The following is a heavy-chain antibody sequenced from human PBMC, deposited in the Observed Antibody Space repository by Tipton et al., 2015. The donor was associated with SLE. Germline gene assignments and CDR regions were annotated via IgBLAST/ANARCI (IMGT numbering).Heavy chain of an antibody. CDR1: GFTFSGSA. CDR3: AKDGVSIVATISRFDY. CDR2: IRSKANSYAT. Sequence: SLRLSCAASGFTFSGSAMHWVRQASGKGLEWVGRIRSKANSYATAYAASVKGRFTISRDDSKNTAYLQMNSLRAEDTAVYYCAKDGVSIVATISRFDYWGQGTLVTVSS. J-gene: IGHJ4*02. V-gene: IGHV3-73*01. D-gene: IGHD5-12*01.